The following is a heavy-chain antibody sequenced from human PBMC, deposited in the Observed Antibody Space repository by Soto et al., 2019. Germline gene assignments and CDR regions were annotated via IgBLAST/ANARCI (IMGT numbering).Heavy chain of an antibody. D-gene: IGHD1-1*01. Sequence: QVQLQESGPGLVKPSETLSLTCTVSGDSISSGDYYWTWIRQHPEKGLEWIGYIYYSGRTSYNPSLKIRLTRSVDTSKNPFFLQLSSLTAADTAVYYCPRVLPSNVSRRGLGYWGPGTLVTVSS. CDR2: IYYSGRT. CDR1: GDSISSGDYY. V-gene: IGHV4-31*03. CDR3: PRVLPSNVSRRGLGY. J-gene: IGHJ4*02.